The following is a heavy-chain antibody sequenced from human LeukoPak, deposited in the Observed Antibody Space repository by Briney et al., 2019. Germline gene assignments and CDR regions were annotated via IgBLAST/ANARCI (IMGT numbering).Heavy chain of an antibody. J-gene: IGHJ4*02. CDR3: ARVGYYGSGSYGGPDY. Sequence: ASVKVSCKASGYTFTSYYMHWVRQAPGQGLEWMGIINPSGGSTSYAQKFQGRVTMTRDTSTSTVYMELSSLRSEDTAVSYCARVGYYGSGSYGGPDYWGQGTLVTVSS. D-gene: IGHD3-10*01. CDR1: GYTFTSYY. V-gene: IGHV1-46*01. CDR2: INPSGGST.